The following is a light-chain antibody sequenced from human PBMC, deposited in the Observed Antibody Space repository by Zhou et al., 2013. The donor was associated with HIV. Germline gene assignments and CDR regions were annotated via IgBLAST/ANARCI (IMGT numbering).Light chain of an antibody. Sequence: EVVMTQSPATLSVSPGERATLSCRASQSVSSNLAWYQQKPGQAPRLLIYGASNRATGIPDRISGRGSGTDFTLTISRLEPEDFAVYYCQQYGNSPTWTFGQGTKVEIK. CDR3: QQYGNSPTWT. V-gene: IGKV3-20*01. J-gene: IGKJ1*01. CDR2: GAS. CDR1: QSVSSN.